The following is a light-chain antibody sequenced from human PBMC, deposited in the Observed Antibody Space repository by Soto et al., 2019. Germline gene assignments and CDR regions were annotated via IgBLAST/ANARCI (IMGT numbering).Light chain of an antibody. CDR2: EIS. V-gene: IGLV2-14*01. J-gene: IGLJ2*01. CDR3: ASYTSGRTLI. CDR1: ISNVGGYNF. Sequence: QSVLTQPASVSGSPGQSITISCTGTISNVGGYNFVSWYQHPPGKAPKLMIYEISNRPSGVSNRFSGSKSGNTASLTISGLQAEDEADYYCASYTSGRTLIFGGGTKVTVL.